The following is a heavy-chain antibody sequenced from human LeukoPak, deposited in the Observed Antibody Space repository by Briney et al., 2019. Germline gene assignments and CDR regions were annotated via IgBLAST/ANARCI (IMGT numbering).Heavy chain of an antibody. CDR1: GLTFSSYS. Sequence: PGGSLRLSCAASGLTFSSYSMSWVRQAPGKGLEWVSAISSSSSYIYYADSVKGRFTISRDNAKNSLYLQMNSLRAEDTAVYYCAREKGEQLVPNVDYWGQGTLVTVSS. D-gene: IGHD6-13*01. CDR3: AREKGEQLVPNVDY. J-gene: IGHJ4*02. CDR2: ISSSSSYI. V-gene: IGHV3-21*01.